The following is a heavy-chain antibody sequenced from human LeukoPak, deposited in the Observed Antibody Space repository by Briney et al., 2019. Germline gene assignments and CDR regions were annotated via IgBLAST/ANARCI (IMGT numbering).Heavy chain of an antibody. D-gene: IGHD2-2*02. V-gene: IGHV3-74*01. CDR1: GFTFSSYW. Sequence: GGSLRLSCLASGFTFSSYWMHWVRQGPGKGLVWVSRINGDGSYTDYAESVKGRFTFSRDNAKNTLYLQMNSLRAEDTAVYYCVRGSAAISPALGSWGQGTLVTVSS. CDR3: VRGSAAISPALGS. J-gene: IGHJ5*02. CDR2: INGDGSYT.